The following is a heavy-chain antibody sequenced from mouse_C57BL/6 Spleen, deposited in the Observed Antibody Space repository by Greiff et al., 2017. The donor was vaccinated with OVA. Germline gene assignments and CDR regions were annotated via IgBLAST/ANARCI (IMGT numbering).Heavy chain of an antibody. CDR2: IYWDDDK. Sequence: LQQSGPGILQSSQTLSLTCSFSGFSLSTSGMGVSWIRQPSGKGLEWLAHIYWDDDKRYNPSLKSRLTISKDTSRNQVFLKITSVDTADTATYYCARSMGDGYYGYFDVWGTGTTVTVSS. J-gene: IGHJ1*03. V-gene: IGHV8-12*01. CDR3: ARSMGDGYYGYFDV. D-gene: IGHD2-3*01. CDR1: GFSLSTSGMG.